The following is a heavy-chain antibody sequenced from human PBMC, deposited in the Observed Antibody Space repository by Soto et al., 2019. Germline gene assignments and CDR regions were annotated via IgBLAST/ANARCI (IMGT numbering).Heavy chain of an antibody. D-gene: IGHD2-8*01. CDR1: GFTFSTYS. V-gene: IGHV3-21*01. Sequence: PVGSLRLSCVGSGFTFSTYSINWVRQAPGKGLEWVSSISSRSDIYYADSVKGRFTISRDNAKNSVSLQMNSLRAEDTAVYYCAREYAAWPLAYGLDVWGQGTTVIVSS. J-gene: IGHJ6*02. CDR3: AREYAAWPLAYGLDV. CDR2: ISSRSDI.